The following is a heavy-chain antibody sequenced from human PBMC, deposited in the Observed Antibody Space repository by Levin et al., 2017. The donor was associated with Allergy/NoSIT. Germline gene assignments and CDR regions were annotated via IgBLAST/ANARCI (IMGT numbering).Heavy chain of an antibody. CDR3: TTGLRWELPGADY. D-gene: IGHD1-26*01. CDR2: IKSKTDGETT. J-gene: IGHJ4*02. CDR1: GFTFTNAW. Sequence: HGESLKISCTASGFTFTNAWMNWVRQAPGKGLEWVGRIKSKTDGETTDFAAAVQGRFTISRDDSKNALYLQMNSLKTEDTAVYYCTTGLRWELPGADYWGQGTLVTVSS. V-gene: IGHV3-15*01.